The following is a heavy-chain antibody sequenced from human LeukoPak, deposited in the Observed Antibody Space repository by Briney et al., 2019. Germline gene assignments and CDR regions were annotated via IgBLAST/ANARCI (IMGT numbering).Heavy chain of an antibody. Sequence: VASVKVSCMASGYTFTSYAMHWVRQAPGQRLEWMGWINAGNGNTKYSQKFQGRVTITRDTSASTAYMELSSLRSEDTAVYYCAREGGWLDFDYWGQGTLVTVSS. V-gene: IGHV1-3*01. CDR2: INAGNGNT. D-gene: IGHD6-19*01. CDR3: AREGGWLDFDY. CDR1: GYTFTSYA. J-gene: IGHJ4*02.